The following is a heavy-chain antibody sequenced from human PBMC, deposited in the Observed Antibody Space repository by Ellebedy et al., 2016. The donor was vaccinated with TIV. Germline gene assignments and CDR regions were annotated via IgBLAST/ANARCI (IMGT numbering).Heavy chain of an antibody. CDR2: IPYTGII. CDR1: GGSISSSGFF. V-gene: IGHV4-39*01. Sequence: GSLRLSCTVPGGSISSSGFFGGWIRQSPGKGLEWIGSIPYTGIIYYNPSLKSRLTFSVDTSNNQFSLKVTSLTAADTAVYYCARGNYYDSNGVYYGMDVWGQGTTVTVSS. J-gene: IGHJ6*02. D-gene: IGHD3-22*01. CDR3: ARGNYYDSNGVYYGMDV.